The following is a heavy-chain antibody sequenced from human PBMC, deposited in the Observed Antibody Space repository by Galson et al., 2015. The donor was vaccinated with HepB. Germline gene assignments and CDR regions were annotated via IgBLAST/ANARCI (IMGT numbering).Heavy chain of an antibody. D-gene: IGHD2-2*01. CDR1: GFTFSSYW. CDR3: ARGFVVVPAAMSY. Sequence: SLRLSCAASGFTFSSYWMHWVRQAPGKGLVWVSRINSDGSSTSYADSVKGRFTISRDNAKNTLYLQMNSLRAEDTAVYYCARGFVVVPAAMSYWGQGTLVTVSS. CDR2: INSDGSST. V-gene: IGHV3-74*01. J-gene: IGHJ4*02.